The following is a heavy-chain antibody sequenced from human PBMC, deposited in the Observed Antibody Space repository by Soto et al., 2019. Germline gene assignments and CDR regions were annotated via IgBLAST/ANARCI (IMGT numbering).Heavy chain of an antibody. CDR3: ARMNYYDTSGYPFDY. CDR2: TYHSGNP. J-gene: IGHJ4*02. V-gene: IGHV4-30-2*02. Sequence: SETLSLTCDVSGDTISTGGYTWAWIRQPPGKALEWIGHTYHSGNPYYNPSLKSRVTMSADTSKNQFSLKLNSVTAADTAVYYCARMNYYDTSGYPFDYWGQGMMVTVSS. CDR1: GDTISTGGYT. D-gene: IGHD3-22*01.